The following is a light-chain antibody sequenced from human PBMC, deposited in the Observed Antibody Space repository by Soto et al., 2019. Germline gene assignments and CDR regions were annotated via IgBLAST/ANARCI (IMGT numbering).Light chain of an antibody. J-gene: IGKJ5*01. V-gene: IGKV2-28*01. CDR3: MQALQTPLT. Sequence: GMTHAQRTVLVPTGEPACSXXRPXQSPLHSNGYDYLDWYLQKPGESPQXXMYLGSNRASGVPDRFSGSGAGTYFTLISSREEAEDVGVYYCMQALQTPLTFGQGTRLEIK. CDR1: QSPLHSNGYDY. CDR2: LGS.